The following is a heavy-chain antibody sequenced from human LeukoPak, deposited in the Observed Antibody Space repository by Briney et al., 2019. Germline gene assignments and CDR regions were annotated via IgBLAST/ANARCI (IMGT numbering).Heavy chain of an antibody. CDR3: ARGGVVISY. Sequence: SQTLSLTCAVYGGSFSGYYWSWIRQPPGKGLEWIGEINHSGSTNYNPSLKSRVTISVDTSKNQFSLKLSSVTAADTAVYYCARGGVVISYWGQGTLVTVSS. J-gene: IGHJ4*02. CDR1: GGSFSGYY. V-gene: IGHV4-34*01. D-gene: IGHD3-3*01. CDR2: INHSGST.